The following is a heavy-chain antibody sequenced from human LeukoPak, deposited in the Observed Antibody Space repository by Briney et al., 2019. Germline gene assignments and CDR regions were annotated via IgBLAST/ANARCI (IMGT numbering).Heavy chain of an antibody. D-gene: IGHD3-16*01. Sequence: GGSLRLSCAASGFTFSSYWMHWVRQAPGKGLEWASRINNDGSSTISAGSVSRFTISRDNAKNTLYLQMNSLRAEDTAVYYCARGLWGPDYWGQGTLVTVSS. CDR2: INNDGSST. V-gene: IGHV3-74*01. CDR3: ARGLWGPDY. J-gene: IGHJ4*02. CDR1: GFTFSSYW.